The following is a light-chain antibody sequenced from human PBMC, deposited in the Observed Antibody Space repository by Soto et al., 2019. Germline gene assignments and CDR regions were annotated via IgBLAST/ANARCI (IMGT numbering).Light chain of an antibody. CDR2: DVS. V-gene: IGLV2-14*01. Sequence: QSVLTQPASVSGSPGQSITISCPGTSSDVGGYNYVSWYQQHPGKAPRLMIYDVSNRPSGVSNRFSGSKSDNTASLTISGLQAEDEADYYCNSYTSSSTLHVVFGGGTQLTVL. CDR3: NSYTSSSTLHVV. J-gene: IGLJ2*01. CDR1: SSDVGGYNY.